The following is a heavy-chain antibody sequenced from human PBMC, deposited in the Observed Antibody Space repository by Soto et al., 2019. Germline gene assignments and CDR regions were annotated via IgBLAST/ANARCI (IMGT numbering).Heavy chain of an antibody. J-gene: IGHJ6*02. CDR3: AKTVEMATISFYYYGMDV. D-gene: IGHD5-12*01. CDR2: ISYDGNNK. V-gene: IGHV3-30*18. CDR1: GFTFSSHG. Sequence: QVQLVESGGGVVQPGRSLRLSCAASGFTFSSHGMHWVRQAPGKWLEWVAVISYDGNNKYCADSVKGRFTNSRDISKNTLYQKMNSLRDEDTAVYYCAKTVEMATISFYYYGMDVWGQGTKVTVSS.